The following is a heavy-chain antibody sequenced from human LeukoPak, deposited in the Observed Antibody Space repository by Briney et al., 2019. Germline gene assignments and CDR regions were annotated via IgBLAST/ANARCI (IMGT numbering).Heavy chain of an antibody. CDR3: ARHAWLDP. Sequence: PSETLSLTCSVTGFSISSGYYWSWIRQPPGKGLEWIGEINHSGSTNYNPSLKSRVTISVDTSKNQFSLKLSSVTAADTAVYYCARHAWLDPWGQGTLVTVSS. V-gene: IGHV4-34*01. J-gene: IGHJ5*02. CDR1: GFSISSGYY. CDR2: INHSGST.